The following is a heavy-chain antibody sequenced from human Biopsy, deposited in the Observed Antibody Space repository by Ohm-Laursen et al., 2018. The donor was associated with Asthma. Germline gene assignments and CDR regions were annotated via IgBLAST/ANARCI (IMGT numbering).Heavy chain of an antibody. D-gene: IGHD5-12*01. Sequence: VKISCKASGDSLGSFINYAISWVRQAPRQGLEWMGGLIPILGTADYAPMFEGRVTITADESTSTAYLELTSLRFEDTAVYYCARGYSGTDRIVYYYSGMEVWGQGTTVTVSS. J-gene: IGHJ6*02. V-gene: IGHV1-69*13. CDR1: GDSLGSFINYA. CDR3: ARGYSGTDRIVYYYSGMEV. CDR2: LIPILGTA.